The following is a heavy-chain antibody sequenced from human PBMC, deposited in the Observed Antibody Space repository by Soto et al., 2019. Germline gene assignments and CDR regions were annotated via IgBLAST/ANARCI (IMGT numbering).Heavy chain of an antibody. CDR3: AKDQTPVVVAATRFDY. D-gene: IGHD2-15*01. Sequence: EVQLVESGGGLVQPGRSLRLSCAASGFTFDDYAMHWVRQAPGKGLEWVSGISWNSGSIGYAESVKGRFTISRDNAKNSLYLQMNSLRAEDTALYYCAKDQTPVVVAATRFDYWGQGTLVTVSS. V-gene: IGHV3-9*01. CDR1: GFTFDDYA. CDR2: ISWNSGSI. J-gene: IGHJ4*02.